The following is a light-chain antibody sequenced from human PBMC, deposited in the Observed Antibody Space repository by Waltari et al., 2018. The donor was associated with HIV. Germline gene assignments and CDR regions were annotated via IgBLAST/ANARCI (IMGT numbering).Light chain of an antibody. CDR3: QSYDNSNWV. V-gene: IGLV6-57*02. J-gene: IGLJ3*02. Sequence: ILTQPHSVSESPGKTVIISCTGSSGSVASNYVHWYQLRPGNAPLTVIYEDDKRPSGVPYRFSGSIDGSSNSASLIISGLKPEDEGDYYCQSYDNSNWVFGGGTKLTV. CDR2: EDD. CDR1: SGSVASNY.